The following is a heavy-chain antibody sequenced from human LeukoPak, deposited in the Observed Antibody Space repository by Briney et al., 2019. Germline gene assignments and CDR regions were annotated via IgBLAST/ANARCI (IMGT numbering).Heavy chain of an antibody. D-gene: IGHD3-9*01. J-gene: IGHJ4*02. CDR2: ISSSGSTI. Sequence: GGSLRLSCAASGFTFSSYEMNWVRQAPGKGLEWVSYISSSGSTIYYADSVKGRFTISRDNAKNSLYLQMNSLGAEDTAVYYCATYYDILTGYADYWGQGTLVTVSP. V-gene: IGHV3-48*03. CDR3: ATYYDILTGYADY. CDR1: GFTFSSYE.